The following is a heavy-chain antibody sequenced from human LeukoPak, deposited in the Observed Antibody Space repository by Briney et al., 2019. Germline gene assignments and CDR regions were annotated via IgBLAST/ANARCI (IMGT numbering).Heavy chain of an antibody. CDR3: ARGDYGDDYYYYYYMDV. CDR2: INSDGSST. D-gene: IGHD4-17*01. Sequence: GGSLGLSCAASGFTFSSYWMHWVRQAPGKGLVWVSRINSDGSSTSYADSAKGRFTISRDNAKNTLYLQMNSLRAEDTAVYYCARGDYGDDYYYYYYMDVWGKGTTVTISS. J-gene: IGHJ6*03. CDR1: GFTFSSYW. V-gene: IGHV3-74*01.